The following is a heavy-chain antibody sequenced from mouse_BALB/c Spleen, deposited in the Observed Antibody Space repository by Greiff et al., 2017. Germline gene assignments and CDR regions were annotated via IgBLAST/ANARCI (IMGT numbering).Heavy chain of an antibody. Sequence: EVKVVESGGGLVQPGGSLRLSCATSGFTFTDYYMSWVRQPPGKALEWLGFIRNKANGYTTEYSASVKGRFTISRDNSQSILYLQMNTLRAEDSATYYCARDSITDYFDYWGQGTTLTVSS. CDR1: GFTFTDYY. CDR3: ARDSITDYFDY. V-gene: IGHV7-3*02. J-gene: IGHJ2*01. D-gene: IGHD1-1*01. CDR2: IRNKANGYTT.